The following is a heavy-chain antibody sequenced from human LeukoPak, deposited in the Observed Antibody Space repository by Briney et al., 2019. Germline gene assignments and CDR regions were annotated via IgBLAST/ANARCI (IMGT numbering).Heavy chain of an antibody. D-gene: IGHD6-19*01. CDR3: ARGGSANPLGGY. J-gene: IGHJ4*02. V-gene: IGHV3-74*01. Sequence: PGGSLRLSCAASGFTVSSYWMHWVRQAPGKGLAWVSRINSDGSSTNYADSVKGRFTISRDNAKNTLYLQMNSLRVEDTALYYCARGGSANPLGGYWGQGTLVTVSS. CDR1: GFTVSSYW. CDR2: INSDGSST.